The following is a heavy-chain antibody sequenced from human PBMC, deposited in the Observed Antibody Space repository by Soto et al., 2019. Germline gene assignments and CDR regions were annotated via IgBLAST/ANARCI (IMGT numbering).Heavy chain of an antibody. CDR1: GGSISSGGYS. CDR2: IYHSGST. J-gene: IGHJ5*02. Sequence: SETLSLTCAVSGGSISSGGYSWGWIRQPPGKGLEWIGYIYHSGSTYYNPSLKSRVTISVDRSKNQFSLKLSSVTAADTAVYYCARGEFGAQNWFDPWGQGTLVTVSS. CDR3: ARGEFGAQNWFDP. D-gene: IGHD3-10*01. V-gene: IGHV4-30-2*01.